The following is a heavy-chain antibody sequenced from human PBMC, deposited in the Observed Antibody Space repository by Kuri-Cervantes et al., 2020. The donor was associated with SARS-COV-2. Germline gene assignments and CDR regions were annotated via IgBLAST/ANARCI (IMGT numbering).Heavy chain of an antibody. V-gene: IGHV3-23*01. CDR1: GFTFSSYA. J-gene: IGHJ4*02. CDR3: AKEGGDGDYADYYFDY. CDR2: ISGSGGST. D-gene: IGHD4-17*01. Sequence: GESLKISCAASGFTFSSYAMSWVRQVPGKGLEWVSAISGSGGSTYYADSVEGRFTISRDNSKNTLYLQTNSLRAEDTAVYYCAKEGGDGDYADYYFDYWGQGTLVTVSS.